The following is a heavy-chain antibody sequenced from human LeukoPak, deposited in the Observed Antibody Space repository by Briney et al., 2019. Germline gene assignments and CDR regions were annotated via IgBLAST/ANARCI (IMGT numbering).Heavy chain of an antibody. CDR1: GYTFTSYY. Sequence: ASVKVSCKASGYTFTSYYMHWVRQAPGQGLEWMGIINPSGGSTSYAQKFQGRVTMTRDMSTSTVYMELSSLRSEDTAVYYCARDFQRKGGWFDPWGQGTLVTVSS. J-gene: IGHJ5*02. V-gene: IGHV1-46*01. D-gene: IGHD3-16*01. CDR2: INPSGGST. CDR3: ARDFQRKGGWFDP.